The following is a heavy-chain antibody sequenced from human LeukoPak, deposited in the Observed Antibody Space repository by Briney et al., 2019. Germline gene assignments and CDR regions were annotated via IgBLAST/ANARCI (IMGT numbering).Heavy chain of an antibody. CDR2: IIPIFGTA. CDR1: GGTFSSYA. Sequence: ASVKVSCKASGGTFSSYAISWVRQAPGQGLEWMGGIIPIFGTANYAQKFQGRVTITADESTSTAYMELSSLRSEDTAVYYCTRDMRDSSGYYYYYYGMDVWGQGTTVTVSS. D-gene: IGHD3-22*01. J-gene: IGHJ6*02. V-gene: IGHV1-69*13. CDR3: TRDMRDSSGYYYYYYGMDV.